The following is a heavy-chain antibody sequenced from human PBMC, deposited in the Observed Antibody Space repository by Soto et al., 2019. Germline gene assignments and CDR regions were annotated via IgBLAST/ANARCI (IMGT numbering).Heavy chain of an antibody. J-gene: IGHJ5*02. CDR1: GSSTIGYY. Sequence: SETLSLTCTFSGSSTIGYYWTWIRQSPERGLEWIGYIHYSGSANYNPSLNSRLTMSVDRSKSQFSMKLASVTAADTAVYYCARGVGGSGLNWFDPWSQGTLVAVSS. CDR2: IHYSGSA. D-gene: IGHD6-19*01. CDR3: ARGVGGSGLNWFDP. V-gene: IGHV4-59*12.